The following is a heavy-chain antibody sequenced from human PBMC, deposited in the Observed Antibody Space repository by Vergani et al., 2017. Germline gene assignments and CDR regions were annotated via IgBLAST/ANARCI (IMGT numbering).Heavy chain of an antibody. Sequence: QVQLVESGGGVVQPGRSLRLSCAASGFTFSSYAMHWVHQAPGKGLEWVAVISYDGSNKYYADSVKGRFTISRDNSKNTLYLQMNSLRAEDTAVYYCAKDQFAGSAVAGTRTLGGFDYWGQGTLVTVSS. V-gene: IGHV3-30*07. D-gene: IGHD6-19*01. CDR3: AKDQFAGSAVAGTRTLGGFDY. CDR1: GFTFSSYA. CDR2: ISYDGSNK. J-gene: IGHJ4*02.